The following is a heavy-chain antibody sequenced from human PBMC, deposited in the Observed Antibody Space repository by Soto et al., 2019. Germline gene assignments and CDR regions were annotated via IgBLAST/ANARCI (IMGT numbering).Heavy chain of an antibody. Sequence: EVQLVESGGGLVQPGGSLRLSCAAAGFTFSSYHINWVRQAPGKGLEWISYIPSTNTIYYADSVKGRFTISRDNANNSLSLQMNSMRGEDTGVYYCARGGYGDYYFDYWGQGALVTVSS. V-gene: IGHV3-48*01. CDR2: IPSTNTI. CDR1: GFTFSSYH. D-gene: IGHD4-17*01. CDR3: ARGGYGDYYFDY. J-gene: IGHJ4*02.